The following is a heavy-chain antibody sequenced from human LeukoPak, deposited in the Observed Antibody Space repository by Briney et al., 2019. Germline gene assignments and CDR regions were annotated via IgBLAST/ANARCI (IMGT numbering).Heavy chain of an antibody. J-gene: IGHJ4*02. CDR3: ARDLSSTSNWELDY. CDR1: GYTFTDYF. CDR2: INVNSGGTNT. Sequence: GASVKVSCKASGYTFTDYFIRWVRQAPGQGLEWMGRINVNSGGTNTNYAQNFQGRVTMTRDTSISTAYMELSRLTSDDTAVYYCARDLSSTSNWELDYWGQGTLVTVSS. V-gene: IGHV1-2*06. D-gene: IGHD1-26*01.